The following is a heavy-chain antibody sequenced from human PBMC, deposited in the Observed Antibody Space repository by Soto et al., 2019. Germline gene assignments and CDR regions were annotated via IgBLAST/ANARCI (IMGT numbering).Heavy chain of an antibody. CDR1: GGSFSGYY. CDR2: INHSGSA. V-gene: IGHV4-34*01. Sequence: SETLSLTCAVHGGSFSGYYWTWIRQTPGKGLQWIGQINHSGSANYNPSLKSRVTISVHTSKSQFSLELSSVTAADTAVYYCARGLISGSHYSGGWYYFDSWGQGTQVTVSS. CDR3: ARGLISGSHYSGGWYYFDS. J-gene: IGHJ4*02. D-gene: IGHD1-26*01.